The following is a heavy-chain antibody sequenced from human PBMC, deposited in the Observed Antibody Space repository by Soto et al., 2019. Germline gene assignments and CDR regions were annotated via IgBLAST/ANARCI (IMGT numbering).Heavy chain of an antibody. CDR2: IIPIFATA. D-gene: IGHD3-16*01. CDR3: AQCLLGVNYYYGMDV. J-gene: IGHJ6*02. CDR1: GGTFSSYA. V-gene: IGHV1-69*12. Sequence: QVQLVKSGAEVKKPGSSVKVSCKACGGTFSSYAINWVRQAPGQGLEWMGGIIPIFATADYAQKFQGRVTITADESTSTAYMELSSLRSEDTAVYYCAQCLLGVNYYYGMDVWGQGTTVTVSS.